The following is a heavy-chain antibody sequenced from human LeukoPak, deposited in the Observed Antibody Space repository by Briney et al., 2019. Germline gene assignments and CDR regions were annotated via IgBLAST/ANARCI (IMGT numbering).Heavy chain of an antibody. CDR1: GYSFTTYW. CDR3: ARQSGGYYYSEFDY. J-gene: IGHJ4*02. D-gene: IGHD3-22*01. Sequence: GEPLKISCQGSGYSFTTYWIAWVRQMPGKGLEWMGIISPGDSDTRYSPSFQGQVTISADKSISTAYLKWSSLKASDTAIYYCARQSGGYYYSEFDYWGQGTLVTVSS. V-gene: IGHV5-51*01. CDR2: ISPGDSDT.